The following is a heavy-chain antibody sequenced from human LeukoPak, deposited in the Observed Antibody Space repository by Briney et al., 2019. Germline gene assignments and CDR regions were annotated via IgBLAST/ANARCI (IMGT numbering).Heavy chain of an antibody. CDR1: GGSISSNNYY. CDR2: IYYSGST. Sequence: SETLSLTCTVPGGSISSNNYYWGWIRQPPGKGLEWIGSIYYSGSTYYNPSLKSRVTISVDTSKNQFSLKLSSVTAADTAVYYCARRGYCGSTSCYPFDPWGQGTLVTVSS. D-gene: IGHD2-2*03. J-gene: IGHJ5*02. CDR3: ARRGYCGSTSCYPFDP. V-gene: IGHV4-39*01.